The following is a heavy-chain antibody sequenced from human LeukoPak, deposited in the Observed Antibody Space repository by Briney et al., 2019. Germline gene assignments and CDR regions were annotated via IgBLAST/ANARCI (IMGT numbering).Heavy chain of an antibody. J-gene: IGHJ4*02. Sequence: PSETLSLTCTVSGGSVSNYYWSWIRQPPGKGLEWIGYMYYSGSTNYNPTLKSRVTISVDASKNQFSLKLNSVTAADTAVYYCARGQWLPVFDFWGQGILVTVSS. CDR3: ARGQWLPVFDF. D-gene: IGHD3-22*01. CDR1: GGSVSNYY. V-gene: IGHV4-59*08. CDR2: MYYSGST.